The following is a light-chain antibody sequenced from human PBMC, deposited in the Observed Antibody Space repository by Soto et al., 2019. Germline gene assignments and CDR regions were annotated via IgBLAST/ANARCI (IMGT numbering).Light chain of an antibody. V-gene: IGKV3-20*01. CDR2: GTS. CDR1: QTVVTNF. Sequence: EIVLTQSPGTLSLSPGATATLSCRASQTVVTNFLAWYQQKPGQAPRLLMFGTSNRATDIPDRFGGSGSGTEFTLTIIRLEPEDVAVYYCQHYSRQLPWRFGQGTKVEIK. CDR3: QHYSRQLPWR. J-gene: IGKJ1*01.